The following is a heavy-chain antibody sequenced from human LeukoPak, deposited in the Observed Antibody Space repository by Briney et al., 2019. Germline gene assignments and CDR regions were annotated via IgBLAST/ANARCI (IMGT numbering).Heavy chain of an antibody. CDR1: GFTCSSYA. Sequence: SGGSLRLSCAASGFTCSSYAMSWVRQAPGKGLEWVSAISGSGGSTYYADSVKGRFTISRDNSKNTLYLQMNSLRAEDTAVYYCAKGPSRYCSSTSCYRYFDYWGQGTLVTVSS. V-gene: IGHV3-23*01. J-gene: IGHJ4*02. CDR2: ISGSGGST. D-gene: IGHD2-2*02. CDR3: AKGPSRYCSSTSCYRYFDY.